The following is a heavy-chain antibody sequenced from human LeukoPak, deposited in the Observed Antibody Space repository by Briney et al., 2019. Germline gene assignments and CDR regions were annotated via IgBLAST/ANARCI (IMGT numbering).Heavy chain of an antibody. CDR2: IHGSDDNT. D-gene: IGHD4-23*01. V-gene: IGHV3-23*01. CDR1: GSIFSSSG. J-gene: IGHJ4*02. Sequence: PGGTLRLSCEASGSIFSSSGMSWVRQAPGKGLEWVSAIHGSDDNTHYADSVKGRFTISRDKSKNTLYLQMNSLRADDTAVYYCAKDLLRWSFDYWGQGTLVTVSS. CDR3: AKDLLRWSFDY.